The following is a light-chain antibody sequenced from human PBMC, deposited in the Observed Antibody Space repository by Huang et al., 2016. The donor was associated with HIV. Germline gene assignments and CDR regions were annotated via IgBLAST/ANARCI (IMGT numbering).Light chain of an antibody. CDR2: GSS. V-gene: IGKV3-15*01. Sequence: EILMTQSPSTLSVYSGDRVTLSCRASQSVNYKLAWYQHKPGQAPSLLIHGSSTRSTGVPRRFSGSGSGTNFTLPITSLTAEDCAVYFCQQYSSWPSFGQGTKV. CDR3: QQYSSWPS. J-gene: IGKJ1*01. CDR1: QSVNYK.